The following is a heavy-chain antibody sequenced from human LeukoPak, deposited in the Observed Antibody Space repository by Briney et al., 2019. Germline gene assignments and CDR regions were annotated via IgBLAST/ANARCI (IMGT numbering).Heavy chain of an antibody. Sequence: APVKVSCKASGYTFTSYDINWVRQATGQGLEWMGWMNPNSGNTGYAQKFQGRVTMTRNTSISTAYMELSSLRSEDTAVYYCATLSTYYDSSGSLFDYWGQRTLVTVSS. CDR2: MNPNSGNT. D-gene: IGHD3-22*01. J-gene: IGHJ4*02. V-gene: IGHV1-8*01. CDR1: GYTFTSYD. CDR3: ATLSTYYDSSGSLFDY.